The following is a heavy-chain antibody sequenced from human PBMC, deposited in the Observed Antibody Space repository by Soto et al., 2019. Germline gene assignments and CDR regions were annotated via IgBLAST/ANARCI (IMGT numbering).Heavy chain of an antibody. CDR1: GGSFSGYY. V-gene: IGHV4-34*01. CDR3: ARGAVAGTGWFDP. D-gene: IGHD6-19*01. Sequence: SETLSLTCAVYGGSFSGYYWSWIRQPPGKGLEWIGEINHSGSTNYNPSLKSRVTISVNTSKNQFSLKLSSVTAADTAVYSCARGAVAGTGWFDPWGQGTLGTVSS. J-gene: IGHJ5*02. CDR2: INHSGST.